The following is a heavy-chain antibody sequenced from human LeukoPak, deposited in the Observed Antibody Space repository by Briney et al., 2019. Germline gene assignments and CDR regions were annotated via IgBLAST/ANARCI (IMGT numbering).Heavy chain of an antibody. V-gene: IGHV1-18*01. CDR1: GYSFTSCG. J-gene: IGHJ4*02. CDR2: ISTYNANT. D-gene: IGHD3-16*02. Sequence: GASVTVSFKASGYSFTSCGISWVRQAPGPGLEWMGWISTYNANTNYAQKYQGRVTMTTDTSTSTAYLELRSLRSDDTAVYFCARVFSFGDYIWGSYRYYFDYWGQGTLVTVSS. CDR3: ARVFSFGDYIWGSYRYYFDY.